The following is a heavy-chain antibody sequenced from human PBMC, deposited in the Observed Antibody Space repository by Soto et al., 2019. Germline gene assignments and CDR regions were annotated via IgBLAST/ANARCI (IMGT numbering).Heavy chain of an antibody. CDR3: AKEPPRSSWYRWFDP. Sequence: EVQLVESGGGLVQPGGSLRLSCAASGFTFSSYAMSWVRQAPGKGLEWVSAMSGSGGSTYYADSVKGRFTISRDNAKNTLDLQLNSLRAEATAVYYCAKEPPRSSWYRWFDPWGQGSLVTVSS. CDR2: MSGSGGST. CDR1: GFTFSSYA. V-gene: IGHV3-23*04. J-gene: IGHJ5*02. D-gene: IGHD6-13*01.